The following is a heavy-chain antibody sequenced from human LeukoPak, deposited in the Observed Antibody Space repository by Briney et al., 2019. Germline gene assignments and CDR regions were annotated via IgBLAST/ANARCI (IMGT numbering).Heavy chain of an antibody. CDR1: GGSISSYY. J-gene: IGHJ4*02. CDR2: IYYSGST. CDR3: ARTWGTIFRRREYYFDY. V-gene: IGHV4-59*01. D-gene: IGHD3-9*01. Sequence: SETLSLTCTVSGGSISSYYWSWIRQPPGKGLEWIGYIYYSGSTNYNPSLKSRVTISVDTSKNQFSLKLSSVTAADTAVYYCARTWGTIFRRREYYFDYWGQGTLVTVSS.